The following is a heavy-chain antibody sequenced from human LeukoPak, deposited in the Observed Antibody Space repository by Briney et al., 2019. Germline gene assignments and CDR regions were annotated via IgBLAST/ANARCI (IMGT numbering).Heavy chain of an antibody. Sequence: PSETLSLTCPVYGGTFSGYYWGWIRQPPGKGLEWVGEINRGGSTNYNPALKSRGTISVDTSKNQFSLKQSSVSAADTAVYYCAKGGGSGSYYNLNWGQGTLVTVSS. D-gene: IGHD3-10*01. CDR3: AKGGGSGSYYNLN. V-gene: IGHV4-34*01. CDR1: GGTFSGYY. J-gene: IGHJ4*02. CDR2: INRGGST.